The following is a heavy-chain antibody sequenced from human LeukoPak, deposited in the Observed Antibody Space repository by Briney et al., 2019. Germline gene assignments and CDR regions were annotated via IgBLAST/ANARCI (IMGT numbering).Heavy chain of an antibody. V-gene: IGHV1-46*01. CDR2: INPSGGST. Sequence: ASVKVSCKASGYTFTSYYMHWVRQAPGQGLEWMGIINPSGGSTSYAQKFQGRVTMTRDTSTSTVYMELSSLRSEDTAVYYCASLLSSGYYSDAFDTWAKGQWSPSLQ. CDR1: GYTFTSYY. D-gene: IGHD3-22*01. J-gene: IGHJ3*02. CDR3: ASLLSSGYYSDAFDT.